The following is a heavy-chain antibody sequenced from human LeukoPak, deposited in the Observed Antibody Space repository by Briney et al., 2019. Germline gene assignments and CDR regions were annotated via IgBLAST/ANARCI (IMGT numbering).Heavy chain of an antibody. Sequence: PSETLSLTYTVSGVSINTYYASWIRQAPGKGLEFIGFIYNGGNTNYNPSLKSRATISVDTSNNQFSLRLTSVTAADTAMYYCAAGPWELDFWGQGTLVTVSS. CDR2: IYNGGNT. CDR3: AAGPWELDF. V-gene: IGHV4-4*09. J-gene: IGHJ4*02. D-gene: IGHD1-26*01. CDR1: GVSINTYY.